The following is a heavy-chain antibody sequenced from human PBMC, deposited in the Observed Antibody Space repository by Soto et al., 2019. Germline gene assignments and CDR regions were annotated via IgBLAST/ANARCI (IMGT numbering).Heavy chain of an antibody. V-gene: IGHV3-30*03. Sequence: QVQLVESGGGVVQPGRSLRLSCAASGFTFSNYGMHWVRQAPGKGLEWVAVISYDGSNKYYADSVKGRFSISRDNSKNTLYLQMNSLRGEDTAVYYCARGKSPYGMDVWGQGTTVTVSS. CDR1: GFTFSNYG. J-gene: IGHJ6*02. CDR3: ARGKSPYGMDV. CDR2: ISYDGSNK.